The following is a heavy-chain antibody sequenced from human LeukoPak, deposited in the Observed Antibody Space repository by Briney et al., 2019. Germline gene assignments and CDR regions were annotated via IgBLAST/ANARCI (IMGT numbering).Heavy chain of an antibody. CDR1: GGSISVSNYY. D-gene: IGHD3-10*01. Sequence: SETLSLTCTVSGGSISVSNYYWGWIRQPPGKGLEWIGSIYYSGSTYYNPSLKSRVAISVDTSKNQFSLKLSSVTAADTAVYYCARQGASFYGSVNYYNVRFQEFDYWGQGALVTVSS. J-gene: IGHJ4*02. V-gene: IGHV4-39*01. CDR3: ARQGASFYGSVNYYNVRFQEFDY. CDR2: IYYSGST.